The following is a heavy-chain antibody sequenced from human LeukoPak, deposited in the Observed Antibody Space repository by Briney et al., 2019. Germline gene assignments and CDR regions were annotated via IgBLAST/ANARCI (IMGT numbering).Heavy chain of an antibody. D-gene: IGHD1-1*01. CDR3: AREVGTTGTKRGGDYFDY. V-gene: IGHV4-4*02. Sequence: PSETLSLTCAVSGGSISGSNWWSWVRQPPGKGLEWIGEIYHSGSTNYNPSLKSRVTISVDKSKNQFSLKLSSVTAADTAVYYCAREVGTTGTKRGGDYFDYWGQGTLVTVSS. J-gene: IGHJ4*02. CDR2: IYHSGST. CDR1: GGSISGSNW.